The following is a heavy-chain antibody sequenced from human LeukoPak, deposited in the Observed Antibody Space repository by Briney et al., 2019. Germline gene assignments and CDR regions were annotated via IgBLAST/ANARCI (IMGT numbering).Heavy chain of an antibody. J-gene: IGHJ4*02. CDR3: ARLPRGGYNFLAPDDY. CDR1: GGTFSSYA. Sequence: SVKVSCKASGGTFSSYAISWVRQAPGQGLEWMGGLIPIFGTANYAQKFQGRVTIITDESTSTAYMELSSLRSEDTAVYYCARLPRGGYNFLAPDDYWGQGTLVTVSS. V-gene: IGHV1-69*05. CDR2: LIPIFGTA. D-gene: IGHD5-24*01.